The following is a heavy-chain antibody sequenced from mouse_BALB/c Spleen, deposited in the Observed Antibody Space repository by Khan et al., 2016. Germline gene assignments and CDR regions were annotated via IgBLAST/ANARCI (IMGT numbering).Heavy chain of an antibody. CDR1: GFDFSRYW. Sequence: EVKLLESGGGLVQPGGSLKLSCAASGFDFSRYWMSWVRQAPGKGLEWIGEINPDSSTINYTPSLKDKFIISRDNAKNTLYLQMSKVRSDATALYYCASTFLYFAFLGAGTTVTVSS. J-gene: IGHJ1*01. V-gene: IGHV4-1*02. CDR3: ASTFLYFAF. CDR2: INPDSSTI.